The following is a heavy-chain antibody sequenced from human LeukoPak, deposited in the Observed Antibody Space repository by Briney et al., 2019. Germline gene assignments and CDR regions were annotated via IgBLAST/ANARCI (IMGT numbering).Heavy chain of an antibody. Sequence: ASVKVSCKASGYTFTSYDINWGRQATGQGLEWMGWINPNSGGTNYAQKFQGRVTMTRDTSISTAYMELSRLRSDDTAVYYCARLTYYDFWSGYNYAFDIWGQGTMVTVSS. CDR2: INPNSGGT. J-gene: IGHJ3*02. CDR1: GYTFTSYD. V-gene: IGHV1-2*02. CDR3: ARLTYYDFWSGYNYAFDI. D-gene: IGHD3-3*01.